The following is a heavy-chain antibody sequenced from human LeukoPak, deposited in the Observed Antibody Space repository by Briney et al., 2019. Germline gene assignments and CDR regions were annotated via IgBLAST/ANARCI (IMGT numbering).Heavy chain of an antibody. CDR2: ISSGSIEI. V-gene: IGHV3-21*01. D-gene: IGHD6-13*01. J-gene: IGHJ4*02. CDR3: ARGGYSHYDY. Sequence: GESLRLSCTAFGFIVSSNYMSWVRQTPGKGLEWVASISSGSIEIYYADAVKGRFTISRDNAKNSLYLQMSSLRGEDTAVYYCARGGYSHYDYWGPGTLVTVSS. CDR1: GFIVSSNY.